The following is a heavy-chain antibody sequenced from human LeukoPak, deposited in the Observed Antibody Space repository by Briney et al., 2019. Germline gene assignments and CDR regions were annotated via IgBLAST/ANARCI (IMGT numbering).Heavy chain of an antibody. D-gene: IGHD3-16*02. CDR2: ISSSSSYI. CDR3: AASYDYVWGSYRPFDY. J-gene: IGHJ4*02. CDR1: GFTFSSYS. Sequence: GGSLRLSCAASGFTFSSYSMNWVRQAPGKGLEWVSSISSSSSYIYYADSVKGRFTISRDNAKNSLYLQMNSLRAEDTAVYYCAASYDYVWGSYRPFDYWGQGTLVTVSS. V-gene: IGHV3-21*01.